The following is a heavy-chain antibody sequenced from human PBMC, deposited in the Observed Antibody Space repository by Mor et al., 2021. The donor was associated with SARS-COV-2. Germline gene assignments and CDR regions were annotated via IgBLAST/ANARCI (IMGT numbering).Heavy chain of an antibody. Sequence: CQASGYFFTTYTIHWVRQAPGQGLEWMAWINTNSGVTKDAQKFQGRVTMTSDTSSSTVYLELNSLRPDDTAVYYCARGDEGVFDYWGQGTLV. CDR3: ARGDEGVFDY. CDR2: INTNSGVT. V-gene: IGHV1-2*02. J-gene: IGHJ4*02. CDR1: GYFFTTYT. D-gene: IGHD2-21*01.